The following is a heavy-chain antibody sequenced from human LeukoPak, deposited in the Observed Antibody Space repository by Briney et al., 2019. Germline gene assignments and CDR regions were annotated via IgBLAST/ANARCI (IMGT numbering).Heavy chain of an antibody. CDR1: GFTFSSYG. D-gene: IGHD5-24*01. CDR2: IRYDGSNK. CDR3: AKERDGYSPFDY. Sequence: GGSLRLSCAASGFTFSSYGMHWVRQAPGKGLEWVAFIRYDGSNKYYADSVKGRFTISRDNSKNTLYLQMNSLRAEDTAVFYCAKERDGYSPFDYWGQGTLVTVSS. V-gene: IGHV3-30*02. J-gene: IGHJ4*02.